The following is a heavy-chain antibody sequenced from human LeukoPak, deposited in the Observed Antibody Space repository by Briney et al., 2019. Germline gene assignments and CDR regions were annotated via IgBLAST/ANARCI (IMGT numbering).Heavy chain of an antibody. J-gene: IGHJ5*02. CDR1: GYTFTSYG. V-gene: IGHV1-18*01. D-gene: IGHD3-10*02. CDR2: ISAYNGNT. Sequence: ASVKVSCKASGYTFTSYGISWVRQAPGQGLEWMGWISAYNGNTNYAQKLQGRVTMTTDTSTSTAYMELRSLRSDDTAVYYCARDLRITMLGKMNWFDPWSQGTLVTVSS. CDR3: ARDLRITMLGKMNWFDP.